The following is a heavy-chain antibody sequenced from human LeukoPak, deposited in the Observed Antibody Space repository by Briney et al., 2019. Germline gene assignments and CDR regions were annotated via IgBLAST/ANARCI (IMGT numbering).Heavy chain of an antibody. CDR2: ISSSSSYI. D-gene: IGHD1-1*01. CDR1: GFTFSSYS. Sequence: PGGSLRLSCAASGFTFSSYSMNWVRQAPGKGLEWVSSISSSSSYIYYADSVKGRFTISRDNAKNSLYLQMNSLRAEDTAVYYCARTEALNWNYYYYYYMDVWGKGTTVTVSS. J-gene: IGHJ6*03. V-gene: IGHV3-21*01. CDR3: ARTEALNWNYYYYYYMDV.